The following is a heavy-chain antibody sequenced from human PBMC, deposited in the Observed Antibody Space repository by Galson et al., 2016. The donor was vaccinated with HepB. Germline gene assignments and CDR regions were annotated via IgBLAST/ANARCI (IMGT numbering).Heavy chain of an antibody. D-gene: IGHD3-22*01. CDR2: ISAYNGNT. CDR1: GYTFTSYG. CDR3: ARGSYYYDSSGILRSYYYYGMDV. Sequence: SVKVSCKASGYTFTSYGISWVRQAPGQGLEWMGWISAYNGNTNYAQKLQGRVTMTTDTSTSTAYMELRSLRSDDTAVYYCARGSYYYDSSGILRSYYYYGMDVWCQGTTVTVSS. J-gene: IGHJ6*02. V-gene: IGHV1-18*04.